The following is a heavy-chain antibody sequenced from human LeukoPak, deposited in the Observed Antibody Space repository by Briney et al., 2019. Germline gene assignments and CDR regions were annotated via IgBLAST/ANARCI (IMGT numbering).Heavy chain of an antibody. J-gene: IGHJ4*02. D-gene: IGHD3-22*01. CDR2: INAYNGNP. Sequence: ASVKVSCKASGYTFTSYGISWVRQAPGQGLEWMGWINAYNGNPNYAQKLQGRVTMTTYTSTSTAYMELRSLRSDDTAVYYCARDLDRYYDSSGYTASFGYWGQGTLVTVSS. CDR1: GYTFTSYG. V-gene: IGHV1-18*01. CDR3: ARDLDRYYDSSGYTASFGY.